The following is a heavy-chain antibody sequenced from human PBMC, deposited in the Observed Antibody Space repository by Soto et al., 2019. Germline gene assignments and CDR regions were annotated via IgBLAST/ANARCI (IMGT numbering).Heavy chain of an antibody. V-gene: IGHV3-74*01. CDR3: ARLFRSGYSYGYDYYYMDV. J-gene: IGHJ6*03. CDR1: GLTFSSYW. Sequence: GGSLRLSCAASGLTFSSYWMHWVRQAPGKGLVWVSRINSDGSSTSYADSVKGRFTISRDNAKNTLYLQMNSLRAEDTAVYYCARLFRSGYSYGYDYYYMDVWGKGTTVTGSS. D-gene: IGHD5-18*01. CDR2: INSDGSST.